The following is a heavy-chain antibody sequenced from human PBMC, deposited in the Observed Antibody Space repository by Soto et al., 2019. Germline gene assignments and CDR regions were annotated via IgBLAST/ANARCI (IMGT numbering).Heavy chain of an antibody. CDR3: AVGYCSSTSCYIGQDY. D-gene: IGHD2-2*02. Sequence: ASVKVSCKASGGTFSSYAISWVRQAPGQGREWMGGIIPIFGTANYAQKFQGRVTITADESTSTAYMELSSLRSEDTAVYYCAVGYCSSTSCYIGQDYWGQGTLVTVSS. CDR1: GGTFSSYA. V-gene: IGHV1-69*13. J-gene: IGHJ4*02. CDR2: IIPIFGTA.